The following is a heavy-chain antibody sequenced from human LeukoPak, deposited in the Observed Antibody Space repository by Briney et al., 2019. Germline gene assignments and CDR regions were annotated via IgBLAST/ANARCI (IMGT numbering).Heavy chain of an antibody. CDR2: IYTSGST. D-gene: IGHD3-16*01. Sequence: PSETLSLTCTVSGDSINNYYWSWIRQPAGKGLEWIGRIYTSGSTNYNPSLKSRVTMSVDTSKNQFSLKLSSVTAADTAVYYCARGPGYVSPWFDPWGQGTLVTVSS. J-gene: IGHJ5*02. V-gene: IGHV4-4*07. CDR3: ARGPGYVSPWFDP. CDR1: GDSINNYY.